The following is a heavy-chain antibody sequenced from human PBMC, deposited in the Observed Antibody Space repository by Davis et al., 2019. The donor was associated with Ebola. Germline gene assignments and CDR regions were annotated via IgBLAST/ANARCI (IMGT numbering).Heavy chain of an antibody. CDR2: ISSSSSYI. Sequence: GESLKISCAASGFTFSSYSMNWVRQAPGKGLEWVSSISSSSSYIYYADSVKGRFTISRDNAKNSLYLQMNSLRAGDTAVYYCARVPYGDYVGYFDYWGQGTLVTVSS. CDR3: ARVPYGDYVGYFDY. J-gene: IGHJ4*02. V-gene: IGHV3-21*01. D-gene: IGHD4-17*01. CDR1: GFTFSSYS.